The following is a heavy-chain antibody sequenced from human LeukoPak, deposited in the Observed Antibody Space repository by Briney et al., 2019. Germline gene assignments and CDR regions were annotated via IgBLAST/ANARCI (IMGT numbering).Heavy chain of an antibody. CDR1: GYTFTSYG. CDR2: VSAYNGNT. V-gene: IGHV1-18*01. Sequence: GASVKVSCKASGYTFTSYGISWVRQAPGQGLEWMGWVSAYNGNTNYAQKLQGRVTMTTDTSTSTAYMELRSLRSDDTAVYYCARKKQQLVQSYYFDYWGQGTLVTVSS. CDR3: ARKKQQLVQSYYFDY. D-gene: IGHD6-13*01. J-gene: IGHJ4*02.